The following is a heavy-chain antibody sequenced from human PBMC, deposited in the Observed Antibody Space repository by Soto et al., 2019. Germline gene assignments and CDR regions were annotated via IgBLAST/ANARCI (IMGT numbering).Heavy chain of an antibody. D-gene: IGHD3-10*01. V-gene: IGHV4-39*01. CDR2: IYYSGST. Sequence: SVTLCLRCSVSGGSISSSSYYWGWIRKPPGKGLEWIGSIYYSGSTYYNPSLKSRVTISVDTSKNQFSLKLSSVTAADTAVYYCARRRPMVRGAKIDYYYYGMDVWGQGTTVTVSS. J-gene: IGHJ6*02. CDR1: GGSISSSSYY. CDR3: ARRRPMVRGAKIDYYYYGMDV.